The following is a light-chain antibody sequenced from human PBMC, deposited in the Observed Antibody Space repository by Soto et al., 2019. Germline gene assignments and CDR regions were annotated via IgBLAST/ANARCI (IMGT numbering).Light chain of an antibody. V-gene: IGKV3-20*01. CDR3: QQYGSSPT. Sequence: EIVLTQSPGTLSLSPGERATLSCRASQSVRTSYLAWYQQKPGQAPRLLIYGASSRATGIPDRFSGSGSGTDFTLTISRLEPEDFAVYYCQQYGSSPTFGQGTKVEIK. CDR2: GAS. CDR1: QSVRTSY. J-gene: IGKJ1*01.